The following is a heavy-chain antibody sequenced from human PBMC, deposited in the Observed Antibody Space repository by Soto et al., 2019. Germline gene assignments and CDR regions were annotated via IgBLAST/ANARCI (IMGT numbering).Heavy chain of an antibody. Sequence: QEQLVESGGGVVQPGRSLRLSCVASGFSFTNYGMNWVRQTPGKGLEWVAVISSDGSNQYYLDSVKGRFTISRDNSQDTLFLEVNSLRPEDTAMYFCAKNRVRGATMSSGMDVWGPGTTVTVSS. CDR3: AKNRVRGATMSSGMDV. CDR1: GFSFTNYG. J-gene: IGHJ6*02. D-gene: IGHD3-22*01. CDR2: ISSDGSNQ. V-gene: IGHV3-30*18.